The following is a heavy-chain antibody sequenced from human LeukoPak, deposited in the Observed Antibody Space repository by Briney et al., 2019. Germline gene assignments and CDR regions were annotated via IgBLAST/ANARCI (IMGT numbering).Heavy chain of an antibody. J-gene: IGHJ4*02. D-gene: IGHD2-2*01. CDR3: ARDGIGLGQPAPDDY. CDR2: ISYDGSNK. CDR1: GFTFSSYA. Sequence: GGSLRPSCAASGFTFSSYAMHWVRQAPGKGLEWVAVISYDGSNKYYADSVKGRFTISRDNSKNTLYLQMNSLRAEDTAVYYCARDGIGLGQPAPDDYWGQGTLVTVSS. V-gene: IGHV3-30-3*01.